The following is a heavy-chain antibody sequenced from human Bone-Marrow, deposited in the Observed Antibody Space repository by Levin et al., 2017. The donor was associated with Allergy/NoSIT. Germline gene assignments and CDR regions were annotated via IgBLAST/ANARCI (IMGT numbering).Heavy chain of an antibody. V-gene: IGHV4-31*03. CDR2: IHHSGSA. D-gene: IGHD3-10*01. CDR3: ARDECAWFGECYGMDV. CDR1: GASMSGRDYY. Sequence: SETLSLTCTVSGASMSGRDYYWTWIRQYPGRGLEWIGFIHHSGSAYYNPSLKSRLAMSLDTSKRQLSLRLTSVTVADTAVYFCARDECAWFGECYGMDVWGQGTTVLVSS. J-gene: IGHJ6*02.